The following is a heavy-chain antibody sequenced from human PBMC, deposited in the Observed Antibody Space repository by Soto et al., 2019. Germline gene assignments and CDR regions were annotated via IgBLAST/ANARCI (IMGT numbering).Heavy chain of an antibody. D-gene: IGHD6-13*01. CDR2: VYWNDDK. Sequence: QITLKESGPTLVKPTQTLTLTCTFSGFSLSTTGVGVGWIRQPXGKALEWLAVVYWNDDKRYSPSLKSRLTITKDTSKXXXXXXXXXXXXXXXXXXXXXXXPXSWCFDSWGQGTLVTVSS. J-gene: IGHJ4*02. CDR1: GFSLSTTGVG. CDR3: XXXPXSWCFDS. V-gene: IGHV2-5*01.